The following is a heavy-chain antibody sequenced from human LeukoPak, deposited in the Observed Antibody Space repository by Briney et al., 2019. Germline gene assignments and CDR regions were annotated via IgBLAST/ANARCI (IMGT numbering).Heavy chain of an antibody. CDR2: IYSGGST. CDR1: GFTVSSNY. Sequence: PGGSLRLSCAASGFTVSSNYMSWVRQAPGKGLEWVSVIYSGGSTYYADSVKGRFTISRDNSKNTLYLQMNSLRAEDTAVYYCARSHPGSYYDFWSGYESWGQGTLVTVSS. CDR3: ARSHPGSYYDFWSGYES. V-gene: IGHV3-66*02. D-gene: IGHD3-3*01. J-gene: IGHJ4*02.